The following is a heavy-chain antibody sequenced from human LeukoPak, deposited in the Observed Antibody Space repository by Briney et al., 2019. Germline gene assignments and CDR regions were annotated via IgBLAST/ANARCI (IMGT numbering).Heavy chain of an antibody. CDR1: GFTLSGNS. V-gene: IGHV3-21*01. D-gene: IGHD2-15*01. Sequence: GGSLRLSCAASGFTLSGNSMNWVRQAPGKGLEWVSSISSSSSYIYYADSVKGRFTISRDNAKNSLYLQMNSLRAEDTAVYYCARGSYCSGGSCYSGYWGQGTLVTVSS. CDR3: ARGSYCSGGSCYSGY. J-gene: IGHJ4*02. CDR2: ISSSSSYI.